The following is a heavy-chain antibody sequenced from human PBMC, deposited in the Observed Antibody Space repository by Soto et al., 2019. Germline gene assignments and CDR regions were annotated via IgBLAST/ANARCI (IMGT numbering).Heavy chain of an antibody. D-gene: IGHD2-2*02. J-gene: IGHJ3*02. CDR1: GFTFSSYS. V-gene: IGHV3-21*01. Sequence: GGSLRLSCAASGFTFSSYSMNWVRQAPGKGLEWVSSISSSSSYIYYADSVKGRFTISRDNSKNSLYLQMNSLRAEDTAVYYCARGEYCSSTSCYTRDAFDIWGQGTMVTVSS. CDR2: ISSSSSYI. CDR3: ARGEYCSSTSCYTRDAFDI.